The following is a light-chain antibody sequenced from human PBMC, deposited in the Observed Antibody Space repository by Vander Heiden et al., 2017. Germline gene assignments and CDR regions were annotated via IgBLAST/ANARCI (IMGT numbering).Light chain of an antibody. J-gene: IGKJ1*01. CDR2: AAS. V-gene: IGKV1-8*01. CDR1: QGISSY. Sequence: IRMTQSPSSFSASTGDRVTLTCRASQGISSYLAWYQQKPGKAPKLLIYAASTVQSGVPSRFSGSGSGTDFTLTISCLQSEDFATYYCQQYYSYPRTFGQGTKVEIK. CDR3: QQYYSYPRT.